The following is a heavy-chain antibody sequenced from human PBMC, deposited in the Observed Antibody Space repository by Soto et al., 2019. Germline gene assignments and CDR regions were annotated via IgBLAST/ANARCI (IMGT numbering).Heavy chain of an antibody. D-gene: IGHD3-3*01. CDR3: ARGSRDYDFWSGYYGNDAFDI. J-gene: IGHJ3*02. V-gene: IGHV1-69*13. CDR2: IIPIFGTA. Sequence: SVKVSCKASGGTFSSYAISWVRQAPGQGREWMGGIIPIFGTANYAQKFQGRVTITADESTSTAYMELSSLRSEDTAVYYCARGSRDYDFWSGYYGNDAFDIWSQGTMVTVSS. CDR1: GGTFSSYA.